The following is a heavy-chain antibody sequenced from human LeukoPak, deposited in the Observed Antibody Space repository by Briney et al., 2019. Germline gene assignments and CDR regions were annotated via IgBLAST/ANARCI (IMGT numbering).Heavy chain of an antibody. V-gene: IGHV3-23*01. D-gene: IGHD3-22*01. Sequence: PGGSLRLSCAASGFTFSSYAMSWVRQAPGKGLEWVSAISGSGGSTYYADSVKGRFTISRDNSKNTLYLQMNSLRAEDTAVYYCAKDPYYYDSGGSYDAFDIWGQGTMVTVSS. J-gene: IGHJ3*02. CDR1: GFTFSSYA. CDR3: AKDPYYYDSGGSYDAFDI. CDR2: ISGSGGST.